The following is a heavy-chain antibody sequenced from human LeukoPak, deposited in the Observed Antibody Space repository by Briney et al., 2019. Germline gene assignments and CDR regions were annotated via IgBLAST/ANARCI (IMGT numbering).Heavy chain of an antibody. CDR2: ISGSGGST. J-gene: IGHJ4*02. CDR1: GFTFSNYA. V-gene: IGHV3-23*01. D-gene: IGHD1-1*01. CDR3: AKVEGASKASVY. Sequence: PGGSLRLTCAAAGFTFSNYAMTWVRQAPGKGLEGVSSISGSGGSTYYADSVKGRFTISRENSKNSLYLQMYSLRAEDTAVYYCAKVEGASKASVYWGQGALLTVSS.